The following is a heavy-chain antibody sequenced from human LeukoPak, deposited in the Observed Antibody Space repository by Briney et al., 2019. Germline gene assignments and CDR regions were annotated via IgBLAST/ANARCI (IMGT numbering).Heavy chain of an antibody. CDR1: GGSFSGYY. D-gene: IGHD5-12*01. CDR3: ARMGGYSGYATH. Sequence: SETLSLTCAVYGGSFSGYYWSWIRKPPGKGLEWIGYILYSGTTNSNPSLKSRVNISLDTSNNQISLKLTSVTAADTAVYFCARMGGYSGYATHWGQGILVTVSS. V-gene: IGHV4-59*08. CDR2: ILYSGTT. J-gene: IGHJ4*02.